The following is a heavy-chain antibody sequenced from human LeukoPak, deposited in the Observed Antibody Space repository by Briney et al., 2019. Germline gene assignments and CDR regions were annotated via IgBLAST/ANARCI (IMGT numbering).Heavy chain of an antibody. J-gene: IGHJ4*02. CDR1: GFTFDNYA. CDR2: IKQDGNEI. V-gene: IGHV3-7*04. CDR3: ARGRSSPRDPLDY. Sequence: GGSLRLSCAASGFTFDNYAMSWVRQPPGKGLEWVANIKQDGNEIYYVGSVKGRFTISRDNAKNSLYLQMNSLRAEDTAIYFCARGRSSPRDPLDYWGQGTLVTVSS. D-gene: IGHD6-13*01.